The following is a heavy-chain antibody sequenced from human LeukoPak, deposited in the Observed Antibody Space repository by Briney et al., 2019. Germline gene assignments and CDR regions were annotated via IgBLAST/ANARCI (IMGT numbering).Heavy chain of an antibody. J-gene: IGHJ4*02. CDR1: GGSISSGGYY. CDR2: IYYSGST. Sequence: SETLSLTCTVSGGSISSGGYYWSWIRQHPGKGLEWIGYIYYSGSTYYNPSLKSRVTISVDTSKNQFSLKLSSVTAADTAVYYCARGSRRSGYYSGYWGQGTLVTVSS. D-gene: IGHD3-22*01. V-gene: IGHV4-31*03. CDR3: ARGSRRSGYYSGY.